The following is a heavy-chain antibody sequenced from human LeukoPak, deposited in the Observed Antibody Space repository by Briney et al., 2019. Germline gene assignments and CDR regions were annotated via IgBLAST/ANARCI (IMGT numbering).Heavy chain of an antibody. CDR3: ARNVNPGGDAFDI. J-gene: IGHJ3*02. D-gene: IGHD3-10*02. Sequence: GASVKVSCKASGYTFTSYYMHWVRQAPGQGLEWMGIINPSGGSTSYTQKFQGRVTMTRDTSTSTVYMELSSLRSEDTAVYYCARNVNPGGDAFDIWGQGTMVTVSS. CDR2: INPSGGST. CDR1: GYTFTSYY. V-gene: IGHV1-46*01.